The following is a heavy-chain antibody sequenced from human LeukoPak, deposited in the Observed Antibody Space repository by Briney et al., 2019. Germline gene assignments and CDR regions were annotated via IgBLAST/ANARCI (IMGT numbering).Heavy chain of an antibody. J-gene: IGHJ4*02. Sequence: GRSLRLSCAASGFTFRSYGMHWVRQAPGKGLEWVAVISYDGSNKYYADSVKGRFTISRDNSKNTLYLQMNSLRAEDTAVYFCAKDQYYYDSTCDYWGQGTLVTVSS. CDR1: GFTFRSYG. D-gene: IGHD3-22*01. CDR2: ISYDGSNK. V-gene: IGHV3-30*18. CDR3: AKDQYYYDSTCDY.